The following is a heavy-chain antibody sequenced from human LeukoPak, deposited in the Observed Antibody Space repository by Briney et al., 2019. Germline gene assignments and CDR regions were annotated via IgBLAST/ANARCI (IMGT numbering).Heavy chain of an antibody. CDR1: GYTFTGYY. J-gene: IGHJ5*02. D-gene: IGHD3-10*01. Sequence: GASVKVSCKASGYTFTGYYMHWVRQAPGQGLEWMGWINPSSGGTNYAQKFQGRVTMTRDTSISTAYMELSRLRSDDTAVYYCARDITPTWGSGKYNWFDPWGQGTLVTVSS. CDR3: ARDITPTWGSGKYNWFDP. V-gene: IGHV1-2*02. CDR2: INPSSGGT.